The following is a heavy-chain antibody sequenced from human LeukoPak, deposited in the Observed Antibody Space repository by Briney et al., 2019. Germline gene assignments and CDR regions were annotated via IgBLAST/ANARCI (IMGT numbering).Heavy chain of an antibody. J-gene: IGHJ4*02. D-gene: IGHD6-13*01. CDR2: ISGSGGST. CDR3: AKVGAAAGPFDY. CDR1: GFTFSSYA. V-gene: IGHV3-23*01. Sequence: GGLRLSCAASGFTFSSYAMSWVRQAPGKGLEWVSAISGSGGSTYYADSVKGRFTISRDNSKNTLYLQMNSLRAEDTAVYYCAKVGAAAGPFDYWGQGTLVTVSS.